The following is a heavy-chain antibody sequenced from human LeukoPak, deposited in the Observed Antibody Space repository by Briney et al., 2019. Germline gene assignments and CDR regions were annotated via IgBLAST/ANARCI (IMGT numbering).Heavy chain of an antibody. CDR2: INSDGSST. D-gene: IGHD3-9*01. V-gene: IGHV3-74*01. Sequence: GGSLRLSCAASGFTFSSYWMHWVRQAPGKGLVWVSRINSDGSSTSYADSVKGRFTISRDNAKNTLYLQMNSLRAEDTAVYYCAKVCPIGPGLRYFDWLTNNFGFLGYWGQGTLVTVSS. CDR1: GFTFSSYW. J-gene: IGHJ4*02. CDR3: AKVCPIGPGLRYFDWLTNNFGFLGY.